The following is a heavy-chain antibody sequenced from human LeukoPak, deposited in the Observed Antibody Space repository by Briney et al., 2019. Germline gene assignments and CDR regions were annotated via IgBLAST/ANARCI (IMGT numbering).Heavy chain of an antibody. D-gene: IGHD1-26*01. CDR1: GFTFSSYE. J-gene: IGHJ4*02. CDR3: AKSRATPNDY. Sequence: PGGSPRLSCAASGFTFSSYEMNWVRQAPGKGPEWVSYISSSGSTIYYADSVKGRFTISRDNAKNSLYLQMNSLRAEDTAVYYCAKSRATPNDYWGQGTLVTVSS. V-gene: IGHV3-48*03. CDR2: ISSSGSTI.